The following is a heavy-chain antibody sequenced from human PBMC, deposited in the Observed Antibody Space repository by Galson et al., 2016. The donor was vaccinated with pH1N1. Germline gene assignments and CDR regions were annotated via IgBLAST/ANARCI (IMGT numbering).Heavy chain of an antibody. J-gene: IGHJ4*02. CDR2: IFYTGNT. Sequence: LSLTCTVSGGSISSNFYFWAWIRQPPGKGLEWIGSIFYTGNTYYNPSLKSRVTISADTSKKHFSLKVTSVTAADTAVFYCASPGVGEGIEVSGSEGLFDYWGQGTTVTVSS. CDR3: ASPGVGEGIEVSGSEGLFDY. D-gene: IGHD6-19*01. V-gene: IGHV4-39*07. CDR1: GGSISSNFYF.